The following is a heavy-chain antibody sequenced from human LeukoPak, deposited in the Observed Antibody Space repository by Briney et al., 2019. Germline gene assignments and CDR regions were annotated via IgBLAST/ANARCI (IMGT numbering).Heavy chain of an antibody. D-gene: IGHD2-2*01. CDR1: GGSVSSSHY. Sequence: PSETLSLTCTVSGGSVSSSHYWDWIRQPPGKGLEWIGEINHSGSTNYNPSLKSRVTISVDTSKNQFSLKLSSVTAADTAVYYCATPDVPIGDWGQGTLVTVSS. CDR3: ATPDVPIGD. V-gene: IGHV4-34*01. J-gene: IGHJ4*02. CDR2: INHSGST.